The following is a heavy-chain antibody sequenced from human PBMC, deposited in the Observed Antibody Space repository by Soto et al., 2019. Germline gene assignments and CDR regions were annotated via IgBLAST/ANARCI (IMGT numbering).Heavy chain of an antibody. CDR3: ARGCSSCLIGFDT. CDR1: GGSVSSYYW. Sequence: PSETLSLTCVVSGGSVSSYYWWSWVRQSPEKGLEWIGEIFQSGMTAYNPSLKSRATISLDKSQNQFSLSLSSVTAADTAMYYCARGCSSCLIGFDTWGQGTLVTVSS. D-gene: IGHD6-19*01. J-gene: IGHJ3*02. CDR2: IFQSGMT. V-gene: IGHV4-4*02.